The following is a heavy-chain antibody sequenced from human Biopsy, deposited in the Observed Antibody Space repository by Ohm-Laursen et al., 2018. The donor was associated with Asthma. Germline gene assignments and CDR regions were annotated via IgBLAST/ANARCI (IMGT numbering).Heavy chain of an antibody. CDR1: GFTFDDYA. V-gene: IGHV3-9*01. D-gene: IGHD1-26*01. Sequence: SLRLSCAASGFTFDDYAMHWVRQAPGRGLEWVSGISWNSGSIGYADSVKGRFTISRDNAKNSLYLQMNSLRAEDTALYYCAKGEWELLEANFDYWGQGTLVTVSS. CDR2: ISWNSGSI. J-gene: IGHJ4*02. CDR3: AKGEWELLEANFDY.